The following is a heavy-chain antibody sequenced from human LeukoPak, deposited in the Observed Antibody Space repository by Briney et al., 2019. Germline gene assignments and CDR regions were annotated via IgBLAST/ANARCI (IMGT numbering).Heavy chain of an antibody. CDR2: ILPAGKES. CDR1: GYSFSTNM. Sequence: GGSLRLSCVVSGYSFSTNMMTWVRQAPGKGLEWVATILPAGKESYRVDSVKGRFIISRDNAKNSLFLEMNSLRHDDTALYYYMSAHGYWGRGTLVTVSS. V-gene: IGHV3-7*01. J-gene: IGHJ4*02. CDR3: MSAHGY.